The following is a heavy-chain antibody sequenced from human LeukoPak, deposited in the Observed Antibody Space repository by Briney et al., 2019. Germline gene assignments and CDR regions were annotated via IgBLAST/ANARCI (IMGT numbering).Heavy chain of an antibody. CDR3: ARMYDSSGYYFDY. CDR2: ISSSSSYI. V-gene: IGHV3-21*01. D-gene: IGHD3-22*01. Sequence: GGSLRLSCAASGFTFSSYSMNWVRQAPGKGLEWVSSISSSSSYICYADSVKGRFTISRDNAKNSLYLQMNSLRAEDTAVYYCARMYDSSGYYFDYWGQGTLVTVSS. J-gene: IGHJ4*02. CDR1: GFTFSSYS.